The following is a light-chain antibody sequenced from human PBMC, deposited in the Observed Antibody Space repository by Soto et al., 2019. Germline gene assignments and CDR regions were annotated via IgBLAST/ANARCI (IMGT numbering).Light chain of an antibody. CDR1: QSLSSYY. J-gene: IGKJ5*01. CDR3: QQYGSSPKA. V-gene: IGKV3-20*01. Sequence: ENVLTQSPGTLYLSPGDRATLSCRASQSLSSYYLAWYQQKPGQAPRLLIYGASSRATGIPDRFSGSGSGTDFTLTISRLEPEDFAVYYCQQYGSSPKAFGQGTRLEI. CDR2: GAS.